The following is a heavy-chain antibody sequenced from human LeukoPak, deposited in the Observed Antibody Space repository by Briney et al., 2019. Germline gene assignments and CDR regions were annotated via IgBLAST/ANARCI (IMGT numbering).Heavy chain of an antibody. CDR1: GGSFSGYY. V-gene: IGHV4-34*01. CDR2: INHSGST. CDR3: ARGRWSSGWNY. D-gene: IGHD6-19*01. J-gene: IGHJ4*02. Sequence: SETLSLTCAVYGGSFSGYYWSWIRQPPGQGLEWIGEINHSGSTNYNPSLKSRVTISVDTSKNQFSLKLSSVTAADTAVYYCARGRWSSGWNYWGQGTLVTVSS.